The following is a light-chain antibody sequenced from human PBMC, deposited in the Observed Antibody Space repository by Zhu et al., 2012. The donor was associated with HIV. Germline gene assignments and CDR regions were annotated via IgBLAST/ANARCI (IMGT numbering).Light chain of an antibody. CDR2: GAS. CDR3: QQYGGSPT. J-gene: IGKJ1*01. CDR1: QSVSSNY. Sequence: EIVLTQSPDTLSLSPGDRATLACRASQSVSSNYLIWYQQKPGQAPRPLIYGASDRASGVPDRFSGSGSGTEFTLTINRLESEDFAVYYCQQYGGSPTFGQGTKVDFK. V-gene: IGKV3-20*01.